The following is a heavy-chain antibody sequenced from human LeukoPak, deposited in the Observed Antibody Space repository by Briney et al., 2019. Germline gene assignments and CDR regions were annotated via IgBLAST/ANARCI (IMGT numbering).Heavy chain of an antibody. CDR2: VSAYNGNI. CDR1: GYTFISFG. Sequence: GASVKVSCKASGYTFISFGVSWVRQAPGQGLEWMGYVSAYNGNINYAQSLQGRVTLTTDSSTSTAYMELRSLTSDDTAVYYCARDSGGTYRHPYYLDSWGQGTLVTVSS. J-gene: IGHJ4*02. CDR3: ARDSGGTYRHPYYLDS. V-gene: IGHV1-18*01. D-gene: IGHD1-26*01.